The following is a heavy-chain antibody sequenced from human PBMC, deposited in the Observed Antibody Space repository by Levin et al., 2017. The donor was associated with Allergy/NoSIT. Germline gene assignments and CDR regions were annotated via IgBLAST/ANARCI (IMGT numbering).Heavy chain of an antibody. CDR2: ISGSGATT. Sequence: GGSLRLSCGASGFTFRNYAMSWVRQAPGKGLEWVSAISGSGATTYFADSVKGRFTISRDNSRNTLFLHMKSLRAEDTAVYYCAKADPSTEPGPRDYYYFYGMDVWGQGTTVTVSS. V-gene: IGHV3-23*01. D-gene: IGHD3-22*01. CDR3: AKADPSTEPGPRDYYYFYGMDV. J-gene: IGHJ6*02. CDR1: GFTFRNYA.